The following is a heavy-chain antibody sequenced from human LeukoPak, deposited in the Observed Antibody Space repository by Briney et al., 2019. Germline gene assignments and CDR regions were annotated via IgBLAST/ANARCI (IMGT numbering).Heavy chain of an antibody. Sequence: PGGSLRLSCAASGFTFSSYWMSWVRHAPGKGLQWVANIKQDGSEKYYVDSVKGRFTISRDNAKNSLYLQMNSLRAEDTAVYYCARDAGELLYYFDYWGQGTLVTVSS. CDR1: GFTFSSYW. D-gene: IGHD1-26*01. V-gene: IGHV3-7*01. J-gene: IGHJ4*02. CDR3: ARDAGELLYYFDY. CDR2: IKQDGSEK.